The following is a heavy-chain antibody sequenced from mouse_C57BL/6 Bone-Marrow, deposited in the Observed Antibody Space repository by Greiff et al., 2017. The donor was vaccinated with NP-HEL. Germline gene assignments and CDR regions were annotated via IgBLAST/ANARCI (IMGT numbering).Heavy chain of an antibody. V-gene: IGHV2-2*01. D-gene: IGHD2-4*01. CDR2: IWSGGST. J-gene: IGHJ4*01. Sequence: QVQLQQSGPGLVQPSQSLSITCTVSGFSLTSYGVHWVRQSPGKGLEWLGVIWSGGSTDYNAAFISRLSISKDNSKSQVFFKMNSLQADDTAIYYCAISLIYYDYDGYAMDYWGQGTSVTVSS. CDR3: AISLIYYDYDGYAMDY. CDR1: GFSLTSYG.